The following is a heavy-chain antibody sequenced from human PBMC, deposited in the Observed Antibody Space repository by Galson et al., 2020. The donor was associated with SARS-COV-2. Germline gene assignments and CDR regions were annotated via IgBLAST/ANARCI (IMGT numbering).Heavy chain of an antibody. CDR1: GYNFPNLG. CDR2: DNVKEGSP. J-gene: IGHJ6*03. D-gene: IGHD1-1*01. Sequence: ASVQVPCQASGYNFPNLGVAWLRQVPAPSLEWPGWDNVKEGSPEFRSQLKGRVVLTRDTATSTAYMELKGRTSDDPALYYCARGNDHIDHYDYYYLDVWGRGTTVTVSS. CDR3: ARGNDHIDHYDYYYLDV. V-gene: IGHV1-18*01.